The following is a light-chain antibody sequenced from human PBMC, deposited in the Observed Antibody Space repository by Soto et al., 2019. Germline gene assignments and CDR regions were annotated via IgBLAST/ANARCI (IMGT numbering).Light chain of an antibody. V-gene: IGKV3-20*01. CDR2: GAS. CDR3: QQYGSSPT. J-gene: IGKJ1*01. Sequence: EIVLTQSPGTLSLSPGEGATLSCRASQSVSSNLAWYQQKPGQAPRLLIYGASSRATGIPDRFSGSGSGTDFTLTISRLEPEDFAVYYCQQYGSSPTFGQGTKVDI. CDR1: QSVSSN.